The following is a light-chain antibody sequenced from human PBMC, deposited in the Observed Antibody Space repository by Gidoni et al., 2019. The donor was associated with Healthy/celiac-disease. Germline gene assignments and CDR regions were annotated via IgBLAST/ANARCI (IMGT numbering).Light chain of an antibody. V-gene: IGLV3-21*04. CDR1: NIGSKS. Sequence: SYVLTQPPPVSVAPGKTARITCGGNNIGSKSVHWYQQKPGQAPVLVIYYDSDRPSGIPERFSGSNSGNTATLTISRVEAGDEADYYCQVWDSSSDHVVFGRGTKLTVL. CDR3: QVWDSSSDHVV. CDR2: YDS. J-gene: IGLJ2*01.